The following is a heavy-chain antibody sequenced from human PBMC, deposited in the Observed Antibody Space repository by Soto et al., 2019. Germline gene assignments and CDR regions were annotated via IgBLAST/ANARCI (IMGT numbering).Heavy chain of an antibody. CDR2: ISGNGDTT. V-gene: IGHV3-64*01. D-gene: IGHD2-21*01. J-gene: IGHJ6*02. CDR1: GFTFSNYA. Sequence: EVQLVESGGGLVQPGGSLRLSCVASGFTFSNYAMHWVRQAPGKGLECVSVISGNGDTTYYANSVKDRFTIFRDNSKDSLYLHICTLIADDMAVCYCARALLADVWGQGTTVAVSS. CDR3: ARALLADV.